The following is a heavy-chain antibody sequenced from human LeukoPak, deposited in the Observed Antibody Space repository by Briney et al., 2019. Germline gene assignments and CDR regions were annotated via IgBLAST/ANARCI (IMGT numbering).Heavy chain of an antibody. CDR1: GFTVSSNY. J-gene: IGHJ5*02. D-gene: IGHD1-14*01. V-gene: IGHV3-53*01. CDR2: IYSGGGT. Sequence: PGGSLRLSCAASGFTVSSNYMSWVRQAPGKGLEWVSIIYSGGGTYYADSVEGRFTISRDNSKNTLYLQMNSLRAEDTAVYYCARRNPGWFDPWGQGTLVTVSS. CDR3: ARRNPGWFDP.